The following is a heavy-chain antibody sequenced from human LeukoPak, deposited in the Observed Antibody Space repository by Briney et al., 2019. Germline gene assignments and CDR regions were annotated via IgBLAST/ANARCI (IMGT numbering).Heavy chain of an antibody. CDR3: AKHLGSWADCSSTSCLNWFDP. V-gene: IGHV3-23*01. D-gene: IGHD2-2*01. CDR2: ISGSGGST. J-gene: IGHJ5*02. Sequence: GGSLRLSCAASGFTFSSYAMSWVRQAPGKGLEWVSAISGSGGSTYYADSVKGLFTISRDNSKNTLYLQMNSLRAEDTAVYYCAKHLGSWADCSSTSCLNWFDPWGQGTLVTVSS. CDR1: GFTFSSYA.